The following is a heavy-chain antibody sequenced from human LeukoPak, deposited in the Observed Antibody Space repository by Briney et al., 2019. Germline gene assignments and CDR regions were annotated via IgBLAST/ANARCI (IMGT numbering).Heavy chain of an antibody. J-gene: IGHJ6*02. Sequence: ASETLSLTCAVSGGSISSGGYSWSWIRQPPGKGLEWIGYIYHSGSTYYNPSLKSRVTISVDRSKNQFSLKLSSVTAADTAVYYCARLLKRYYPYGMDVWGQGTTVTVSS. CDR3: ARLLKRYYPYGMDV. CDR2: IYHSGST. V-gene: IGHV4-30-2*01. CDR1: GGSISSGGYS. D-gene: IGHD3-10*01.